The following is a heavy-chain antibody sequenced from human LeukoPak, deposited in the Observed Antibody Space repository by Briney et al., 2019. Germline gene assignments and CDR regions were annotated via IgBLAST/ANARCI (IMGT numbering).Heavy chain of an antibody. D-gene: IGHD3-3*02. Sequence: SETLSLTCAVYGGSFSGYYWSWIRQPPGKGLEWIGEINHSGSTNYNPSLKSRVTISVDTSKNQFSLKLSSVTAADTAVYYCARHFHFWSYDYWGQGTLVTVSS. V-gene: IGHV4-34*01. J-gene: IGHJ4*02. CDR3: ARHFHFWSYDY. CDR2: INHSGST. CDR1: GGSFSGYY.